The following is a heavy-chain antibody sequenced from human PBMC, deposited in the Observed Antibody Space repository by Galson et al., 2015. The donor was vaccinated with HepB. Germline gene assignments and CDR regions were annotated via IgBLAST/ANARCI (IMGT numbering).Heavy chain of an antibody. D-gene: IGHD3-22*01. V-gene: IGHV3-15*01. J-gene: IGHJ4*02. CDR2: IKSKTDGGTT. CDR3: TTDLWDAGSYDSSGYRSEGFDY. Sequence: SLRLSCAASGFTFSNAWMSWVRQAPGKGLEWVGRIKSKTDGGTTDYAAPVKGRFTISRDDSKNTLYLQMNSLKTEDTAVYYCTTDLWDAGSYDSSGYRSEGFDYWGQGTLVTVSS. CDR1: GFTFSNAW.